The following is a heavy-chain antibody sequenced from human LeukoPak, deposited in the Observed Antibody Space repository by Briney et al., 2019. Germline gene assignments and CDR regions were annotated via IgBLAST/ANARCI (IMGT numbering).Heavy chain of an antibody. CDR1: GFTFSSYS. J-gene: IGHJ4*02. CDR3: ARGAVILSQYFDY. CDR2: ISSSSSYI. Sequence: PGGSLRLSCAASGFTFSSYSMNWVRQAPGKGLEWVSSISSSSSYIYYADSVKGRFTISRDNAKNSLYLQMNSLRAEDTAVYYCARGAVILSQYFDYWGQGTLVTVSS. D-gene: IGHD4-11*01. V-gene: IGHV3-21*01.